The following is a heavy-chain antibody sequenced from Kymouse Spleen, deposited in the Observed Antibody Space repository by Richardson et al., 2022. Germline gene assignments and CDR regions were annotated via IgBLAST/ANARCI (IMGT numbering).Heavy chain of an antibody. CDR1: GGSFSGYY. V-gene: IGHV4-34*01. Sequence: QVQLQQWGAGLLKPSETLSLTCAVYGGSFSGYYWSWIRQPPGKGLEWIGEINHSGSTNYNPSLKSRVTISVDTSKNQFSLKLSSVTAADTAVYYCAREKYCTNGVCYSNWFDPWGQGTLVTVSS. CDR3: AREKYCTNGVCYSNWFDP. J-gene: IGHJ5*02. D-gene: IGHD2-8*01. CDR2: INHSGST.